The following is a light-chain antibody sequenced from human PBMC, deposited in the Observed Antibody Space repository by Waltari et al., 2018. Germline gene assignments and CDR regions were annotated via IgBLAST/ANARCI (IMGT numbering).Light chain of an antibody. CDR1: SIGSKI. CDR3: QVWDGSTDHRV. V-gene: IGLV3-21*02. CDR2: DDT. Sequence: SFVLTQPPSVSVAPGQTATITCGGNSIGSKIVNWYQQKPGQAPVLVIDDDTDRPSGIPDRVSGSKSGNTATLTISRVEAGDDADYYCQVWDGSTDHRVFGGGTKLTVL. J-gene: IGLJ3*02.